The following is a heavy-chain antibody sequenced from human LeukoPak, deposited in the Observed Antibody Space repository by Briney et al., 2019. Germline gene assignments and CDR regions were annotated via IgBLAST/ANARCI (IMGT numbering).Heavy chain of an antibody. CDR3: ARGSSYYDSSGYYS. Sequence: PGGSLRLSCVASGFTFSSYAMSWVRQAPGKGLEWVSAISGSGGSTYYADSVKGRFTISRDNAKNSLYLQMNSLRAEDTAVYYCARGSSYYDSSGYYSWGQGTLVTVSS. V-gene: IGHV3-23*01. CDR2: ISGSGGST. D-gene: IGHD3-22*01. CDR1: GFTFSSYA. J-gene: IGHJ4*02.